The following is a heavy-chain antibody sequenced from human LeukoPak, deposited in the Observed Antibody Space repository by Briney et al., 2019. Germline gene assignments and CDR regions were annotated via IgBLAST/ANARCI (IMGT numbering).Heavy chain of an antibody. V-gene: IGHV3-23*01. CDR3: AKALAATGYYYHGMDV. D-gene: IGHD2-15*01. J-gene: IGHJ6*02. Sequence: GGSLRLSCAASGFTFSSYAMSWVRQAPGKGLEWVSAISGSGGSTYYADSVKGRFTISRDNSKNTLYLQMNSLRAEDTAVYYCAKALAATGYYYHGMDVWGQGTTVTVSS. CDR1: GFTFSSYA. CDR2: ISGSGGST.